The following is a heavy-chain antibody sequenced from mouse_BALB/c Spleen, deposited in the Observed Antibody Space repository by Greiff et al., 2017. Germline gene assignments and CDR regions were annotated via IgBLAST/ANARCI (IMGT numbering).Heavy chain of an antibody. Sequence: EVMLVESGGGLVKPGGSLKLSCAASGFTFSDYYMYWVRQTPEKRLEWVATISDGGSYTYYPDSVKGRFTISRDNAKNNLYLQMSSLKSEDTAMYYCARGGRYDLYAMDYWGQGTSVTVSS. J-gene: IGHJ4*01. CDR3: ARGGRYDLYAMDY. CDR2: ISDGGSYT. D-gene: IGHD2-14*01. CDR1: GFTFSDYY. V-gene: IGHV5-4*02.